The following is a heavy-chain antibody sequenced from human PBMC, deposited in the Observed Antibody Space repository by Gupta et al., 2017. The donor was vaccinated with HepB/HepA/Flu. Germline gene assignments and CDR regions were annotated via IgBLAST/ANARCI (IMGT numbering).Heavy chain of an antibody. CDR3: ARGQGYSYGAMDV. Sequence: EVQLVESGGGLVQPGGSLRLSCAASGFSVSSKYMSWVRQAPGKGLEWVSIINSGGTTFYADSVKGRFTIFRHTPKNTLYLQMNSLRPEDTAVYYGARGQGYSYGAMDVWGQGTTVTVSS. CDR1: GFSVSSKY. J-gene: IGHJ6*02. CDR2: INSGGTT. V-gene: IGHV3-53*04. D-gene: IGHD5-18*01.